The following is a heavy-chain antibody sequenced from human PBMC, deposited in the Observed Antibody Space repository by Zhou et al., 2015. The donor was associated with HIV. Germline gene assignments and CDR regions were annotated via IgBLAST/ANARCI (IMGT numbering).Heavy chain of an antibody. V-gene: IGHV3-33*01. CDR3: ARDDGGSYYGYYYYGMDV. Sequence: QVQLVESGGGVVQPGRSLRLSCAASGFTFSSYGMHWVRQAPGKGLEWVAVIWYDGSNKYYADSVKGRFTISRDNSKNTLYLQMNSLRAEDTAVYYCARDDGGSYYGYYYYGMDVWGQGTTVTVSS. CDR1: GFTFSSYG. J-gene: IGHJ6*02. D-gene: IGHD1-26*01. CDR2: IWYDGSNK.